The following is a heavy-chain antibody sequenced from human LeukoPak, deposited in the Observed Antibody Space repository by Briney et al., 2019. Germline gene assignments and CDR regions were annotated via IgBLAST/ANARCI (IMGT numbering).Heavy chain of an antibody. V-gene: IGHV3-23*01. J-gene: IGHJ4*02. D-gene: IGHD2-2*01. CDR3: AKGGGYCSTAACYRSDH. CDR2: ISSSDGSS. Sequence: GGSLRLSCAASGFTFSTFAMTWVRQAPGKGLEWVSSISSSDGSSYYADSVKGRFTISRDNSVNTLYLQMNNLRAEDTAVYYCAKGGGYCSTAACYRSDHCGQGTQVIISS. CDR1: GFTFSTFA.